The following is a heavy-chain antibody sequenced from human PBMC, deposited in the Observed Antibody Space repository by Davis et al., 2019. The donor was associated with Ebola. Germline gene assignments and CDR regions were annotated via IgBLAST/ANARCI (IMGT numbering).Heavy chain of an antibody. V-gene: IGHV3-23*01. Sequence: PGGSLRLSCTDSVITFSSYAMTWVRQAPGKGLEWVSAISGSGGSTYYADSVKGRFTISRDNSKNTLYLQMNSLRAEDTAVYYCAKDTLFITMVRGVITTNYGMDVWGKGTTVTVSS. CDR1: VITFSSYA. D-gene: IGHD3-10*01. CDR2: ISGSGGST. J-gene: IGHJ6*04. CDR3: AKDTLFITMVRGVITTNYGMDV.